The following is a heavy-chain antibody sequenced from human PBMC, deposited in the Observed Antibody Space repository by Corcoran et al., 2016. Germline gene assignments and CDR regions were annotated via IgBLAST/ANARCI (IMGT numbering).Heavy chain of an antibody. Sequence: QVQLVQSGAEVKKPGASVKVSCKASGYTFTSYYMHWVRQAPGQGLEWMGIINPSGGSTSYAQKFQGSVTMTRDTSTSTVYMELSSLRSEDTVVYYCAREGWYYGSSGYMGFDPWGQGTLVTVSS. CDR3: AREGWYYGSSGYMGFDP. J-gene: IGHJ5*02. CDR1: GYTFTSYY. D-gene: IGHD3-22*01. V-gene: IGHV1-46*01. CDR2: INPSGGST.